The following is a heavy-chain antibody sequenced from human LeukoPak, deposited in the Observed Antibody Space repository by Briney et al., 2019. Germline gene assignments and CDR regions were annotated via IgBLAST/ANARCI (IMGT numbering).Heavy chain of an antibody. J-gene: IGHJ4*02. Sequence: GASVKVSCKVSGYTLTELSMHWVRQAPGKGLEWMGGFDPEDGETIYAQKFRGRVTMTEDTSTDTAYMELSSLRSEDTAVYYCATDPGDGYNYRYWGQGTLVTVSS. V-gene: IGHV1-24*01. CDR1: GYTLTELS. D-gene: IGHD5-24*01. CDR3: ATDPGDGYNYRY. CDR2: FDPEDGET.